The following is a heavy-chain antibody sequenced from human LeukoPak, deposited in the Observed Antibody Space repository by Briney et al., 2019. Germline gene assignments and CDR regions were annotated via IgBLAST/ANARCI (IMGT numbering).Heavy chain of an antibody. CDR3: AGSANEYSSGWSYYYYYMDV. V-gene: IGHV4-38-2*02. Sequence: SETLSLTCTVSGGSISSYYWGWIRQPPGKGLEWIGSIYHSGSTYYNPSLKSRVTISVDTSKNQFSLKLSSVTAADTAVYYCAGSANEYSSGWSYYYYYMDVWGKGTTVTVSS. J-gene: IGHJ6*03. CDR2: IYHSGST. D-gene: IGHD6-19*01. CDR1: GGSISSYY.